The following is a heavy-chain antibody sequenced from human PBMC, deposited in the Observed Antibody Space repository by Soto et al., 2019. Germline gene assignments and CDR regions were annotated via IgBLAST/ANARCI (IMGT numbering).Heavy chain of an antibody. V-gene: IGHV1-3*01. D-gene: IGHD3-22*01. CDR2: INAGNGNT. J-gene: IGHJ3*02. CDR1: GYTFTSYA. CDR3: TITMILGDAFDI. Sequence: QVQLVQSGAEVKKPGASVKVSCKASGYTFTSYAMHWVRQAPGQRLEWMGWINAGNGNTKYSRKFQGRVTIPRDTSASTAYMELSSLRSEDTAVYFCTITMILGDAFDIWGQGTMVTVSS.